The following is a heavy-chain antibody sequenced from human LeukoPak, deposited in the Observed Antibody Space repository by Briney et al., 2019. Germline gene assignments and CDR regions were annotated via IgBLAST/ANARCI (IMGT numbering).Heavy chain of an antibody. CDR3: VRGNVAGTRCAFDI. J-gene: IGHJ3*02. Sequence: PGGSLRLSCAASGFTFDDYGMSWVRQAPGKGLEWVSGINWNGGSTGYADSVKGRFTISRDNAKTSLYLQMNSLSAEDTALYYCVRGNVAGTRCAFDIWGQGTMVTVSS. V-gene: IGHV3-20*04. CDR1: GFTFDDYG. D-gene: IGHD6-19*01. CDR2: INWNGGST.